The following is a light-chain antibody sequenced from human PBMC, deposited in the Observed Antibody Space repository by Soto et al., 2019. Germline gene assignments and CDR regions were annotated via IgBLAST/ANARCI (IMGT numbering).Light chain of an antibody. V-gene: IGLV2-11*01. J-gene: IGLJ2*01. Sequence: QSVLTQPRSVSGSPGQSVTISCTGTSSDVGGHNSVSWYQQHPGKAPKLMIYDVSKRPSGVPDRFSGSKSDNTASLTISGLQAEDEADYYCCSYAVNYVIFGGGTKVTVL. CDR3: CSYAVNYVI. CDR2: DVS. CDR1: SSDVGGHNS.